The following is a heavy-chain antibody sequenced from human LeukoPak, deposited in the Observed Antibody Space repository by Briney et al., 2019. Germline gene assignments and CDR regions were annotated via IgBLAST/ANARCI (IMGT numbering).Heavy chain of an antibody. CDR2: INHSGST. Sequence: PSENLSLTCAVYGGSFSGYYWSWIRQPPGKGLEWIGEINHSGSTNYNPSLKSRVTISVDTSKNQFSLKLSSVTAADTAVYYCARGRYSAHIAARPSWFDPWGQGTLVTVSS. V-gene: IGHV4-34*01. D-gene: IGHD6-6*01. CDR1: GGSFSGYY. J-gene: IGHJ5*02. CDR3: ARGRYSAHIAARPSWFDP.